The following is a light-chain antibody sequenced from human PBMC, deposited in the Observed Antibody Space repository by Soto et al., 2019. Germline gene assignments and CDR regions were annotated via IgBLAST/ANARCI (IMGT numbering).Light chain of an antibody. CDR2: GAS. CDR3: QQYGSSSWT. Sequence: EIVLTQSPATLSLSPGERATLSCRASQSVSNNYLAWYQQRPGQAPRLLIYGASSRATGIPDRFSGSGSGTEFTLTISRLEPEDFAVYYCQQYGSSSWTFGQGTKVDNK. J-gene: IGKJ1*01. CDR1: QSVSNNY. V-gene: IGKV3-20*01.